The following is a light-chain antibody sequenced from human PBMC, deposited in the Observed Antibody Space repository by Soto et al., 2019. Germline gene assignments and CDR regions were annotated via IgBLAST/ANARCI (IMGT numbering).Light chain of an antibody. Sequence: DIQMTQSPSTLSASVGDRVTITCRASQSIGRFLAWYQHQPGKAPKLLIYDASNLESGVPSIFSGTGSETEFTCCISSLQPEDFGTHYCQQCYMGLTCGQGTKV. CDR3: QQCYMGLT. CDR1: QSIGRF. J-gene: IGKJ1*01. V-gene: IGKV1-5*01. CDR2: DAS.